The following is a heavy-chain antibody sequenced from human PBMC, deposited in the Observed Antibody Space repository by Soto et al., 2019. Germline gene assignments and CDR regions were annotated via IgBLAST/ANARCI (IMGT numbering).Heavy chain of an antibody. CDR3: AVVYHYDSSGYYYY. CDR1: GNSFTTYY. D-gene: IGHD3-22*01. CDR2: INPSGGRT. J-gene: IGHJ4*02. V-gene: IGHV1-46*01. Sequence: GASVKVSCKASGNSFTTYYMHWVRQAPGQGLEWMGIINPSGGRTTYAQKFQGRVTMTRDTSTSTFHMELSSLTSEDTAVYYCAVVYHYDSSGYYYYWGQGTLVTV.